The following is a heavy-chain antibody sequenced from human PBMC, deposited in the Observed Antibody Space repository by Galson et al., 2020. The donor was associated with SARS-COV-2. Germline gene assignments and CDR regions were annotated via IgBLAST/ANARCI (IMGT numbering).Heavy chain of an antibody. CDR2: IYPGDSDT. CDR3: AKEVWVGNYYYGMDV. Sequence: GESLKISCKGSGYSFTSYWIGWVRQMPGKGLEWMGTIYPGDSDTRYSPSFQGQVTISVDRSISTAYLQWSSLKASDTAMYYCAKEVWVGNYYYGMDVWGQGTTVTVSS. J-gene: IGHJ6*02. CDR1: GYSFTSYW. D-gene: IGHD2-15*01. V-gene: IGHV5-51*01.